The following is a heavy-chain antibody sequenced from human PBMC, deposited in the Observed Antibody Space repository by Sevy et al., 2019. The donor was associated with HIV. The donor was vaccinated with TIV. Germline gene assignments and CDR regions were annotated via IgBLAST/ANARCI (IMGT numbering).Heavy chain of an antibody. D-gene: IGHD1-26*01. J-gene: IGHJ4*02. V-gene: IGHV4-59*08. CDR2: ISYTGTT. CDR3: ARQGTRGSYPI. CDR1: GGSISTYY. Sequence: SETLSLTCTVSGGSISTYYWSWIRQPPGKGLEWIGEISYTGTTNYNPSLQSRVTLSVDTSRNQFSLTLSSVTAADTAFYYCARQGTRGSYPIWGQGTQVTVSS.